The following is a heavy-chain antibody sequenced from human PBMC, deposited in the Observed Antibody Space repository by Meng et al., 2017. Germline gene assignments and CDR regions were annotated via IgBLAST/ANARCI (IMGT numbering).Heavy chain of an antibody. Sequence: LRLAQWGAGLFQPSETLYLHCAVYGGYLSCYYWSWIPQPPGEGLEWIGEINHSGSTNYNPSLKSRVTISVDTSKNQFSPKLSSVTGADTAVYYCARGLRSSSWYGGYFQHWGQGTLVTVSS. CDR1: GGYLSCYY. V-gene: IGHV4-34*01. D-gene: IGHD6-13*01. CDR2: INHSGST. J-gene: IGHJ1*01. CDR3: ARGLRSSSWYGGYFQH.